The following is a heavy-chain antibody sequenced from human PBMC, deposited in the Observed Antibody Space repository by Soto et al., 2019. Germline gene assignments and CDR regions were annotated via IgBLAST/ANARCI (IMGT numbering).Heavy chain of an antibody. CDR1: GDSINNYY. D-gene: IGHD6-6*01. Sequence: QVQLQESGPGLVKPSETLSLTCSVSGDSINNYYLNWIRQLPGKGLERIGHVNHIGRANYNPCLKSRVTISIDTSRSQFSLKLTSVTTADTAVYYCATQYYGRSSSSSFDPWGQGILVTVSS. V-gene: IGHV4-59*01. J-gene: IGHJ5*02. CDR3: ATQYYGRSSSSSFDP. CDR2: VNHIGRA.